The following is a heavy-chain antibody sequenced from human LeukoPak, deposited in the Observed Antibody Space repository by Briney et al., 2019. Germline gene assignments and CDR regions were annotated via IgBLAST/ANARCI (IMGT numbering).Heavy chain of an antibody. V-gene: IGHV3-11*01. J-gene: IGHJ3*02. D-gene: IGHD4-17*01. CDR3: AGDYGDYPDAFDI. CDR2: ISSSGSTI. Sequence: AGGSLRLSCAASGFTFSDYYMSWIRQAPEKGLEWVSYISSSGSTIYYADSVKGRFTISRDNAKNSLYLQMNSLRAEDTAVYYCAGDYGDYPDAFDIWGQGTMVTVSS. CDR1: GFTFSDYY.